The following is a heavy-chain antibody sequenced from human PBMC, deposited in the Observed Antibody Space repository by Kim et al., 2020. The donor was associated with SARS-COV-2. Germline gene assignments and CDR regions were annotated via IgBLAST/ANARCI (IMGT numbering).Heavy chain of an antibody. Sequence: YADSVKGRFTISRDNAKNSLYLQMNGQRAEDTAVYYCARADRELGVFDYWGQGTLVTVSS. V-gene: IGHV3-21*01. D-gene: IGHD1-7*01. J-gene: IGHJ4*02. CDR3: ARADRELGVFDY.